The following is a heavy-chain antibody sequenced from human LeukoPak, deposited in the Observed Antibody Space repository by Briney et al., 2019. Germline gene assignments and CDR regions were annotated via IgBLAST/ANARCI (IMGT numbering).Heavy chain of an antibody. J-gene: IGHJ4*02. D-gene: IGHD3-10*01. V-gene: IGHV3-7*01. CDR1: GFTFSDYY. Sequence: GGSLRLSCAASGFTFSDYYMSWIRQAPGKGLEWVANIKQDESEKNYVDSVKGRFTISRDNVKNSLYLQMNSLRAEDTAVYSCARVNDYDSGSLYRPIDYWGQGTLVTVSS. CDR2: IKQDESEK. CDR3: ARVNDYDSGSLYRPIDY.